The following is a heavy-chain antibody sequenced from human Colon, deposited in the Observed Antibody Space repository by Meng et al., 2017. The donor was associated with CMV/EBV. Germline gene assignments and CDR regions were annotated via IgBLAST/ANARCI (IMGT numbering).Heavy chain of an antibody. CDR3: SRGQDFVVVPTPKNFFDP. CDR1: GFTFSIYS. D-gene: IGHD2-2*01. Sequence: GESLKISCAASGFTFSIYSMNWDRQAPGKGLEWVSSISSSSSYIYYADSVKGRFTVSRDNAKTSLYLQMNSLRAEDTAVYYCSRGQDFVVVPTPKNFFDPWGQGTLVTVSS. CDR2: ISSSSSYI. V-gene: IGHV3-21*01. J-gene: IGHJ5*02.